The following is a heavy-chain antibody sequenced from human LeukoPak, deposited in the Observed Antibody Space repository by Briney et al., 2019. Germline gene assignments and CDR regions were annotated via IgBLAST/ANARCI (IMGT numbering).Heavy chain of an antibody. J-gene: IGHJ4*02. Sequence: GGSLRLPCAASGFMFSPYSLTWVRQTPGKGLEWVSTITSSSSSIYYSDSLKGRFTVSRDDAKNSLYLEMNSLGAEDTAVYYCARDGPGWSRNYWGQGFLVAVSS. V-gene: IGHV3-21*01. CDR2: ITSSSSSI. D-gene: IGHD2-15*01. CDR3: ARDGPGWSRNY. CDR1: GFMFSPYS.